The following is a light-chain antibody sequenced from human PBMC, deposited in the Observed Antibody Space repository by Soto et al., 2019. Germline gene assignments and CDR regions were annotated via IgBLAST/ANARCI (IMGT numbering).Light chain of an antibody. Sequence: PGEGATLSCRASQSVTGTNLAWYQQRAGQAPRLLIYDAVRRATGIPDRFSGSGSGTDFTLTISRLEPEDFAVYYCHQYGSSLGTFGRGTKVEI. J-gene: IGKJ4*01. CDR1: QSVTGTN. CDR3: HQYGSSLGT. V-gene: IGKV3-20*01. CDR2: DAV.